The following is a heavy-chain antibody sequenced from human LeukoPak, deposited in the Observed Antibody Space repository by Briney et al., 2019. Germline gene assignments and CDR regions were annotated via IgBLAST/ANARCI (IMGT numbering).Heavy chain of an antibody. CDR2: IWYDGSKK. CDR3: ARDVGNFGSGSAYFGS. Sequence: RPGGTLRLSCAGSGFTFSNYGMDWVRQAPGKGLEWVAVIWYDGSKKYYGDSVKGRFTISRDDSKNTLYLQMNSLRAEDTAVYYCARDVGNFGSGSAYFGSWGQGTLVTVSS. V-gene: IGHV3-33*01. J-gene: IGHJ4*02. CDR1: GFTFSNYG. D-gene: IGHD3-10*01.